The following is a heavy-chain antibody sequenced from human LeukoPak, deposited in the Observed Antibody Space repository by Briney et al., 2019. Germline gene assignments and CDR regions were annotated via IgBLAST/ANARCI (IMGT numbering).Heavy chain of an antibody. V-gene: IGHV3-23*01. D-gene: IGHD3-22*01. CDR1: GFTFSNYG. CDR3: APVVAITPTLVS. J-gene: IGHJ4*02. CDR2: ISGSGGST. Sequence: PGGSLRLSCAASGFTFSNYGMNWVRQAPGKGLEWVSGISGSGGSTYYADSVKGRFTISRDNSKNTLYLQMNSLRAEDTAVYYCAPVVAITPTLVSWGQGTLVTVSS.